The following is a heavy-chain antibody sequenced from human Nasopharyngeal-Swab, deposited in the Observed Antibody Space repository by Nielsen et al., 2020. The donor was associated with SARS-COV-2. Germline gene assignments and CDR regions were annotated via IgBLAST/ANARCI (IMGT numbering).Heavy chain of an antibody. CDR1: GAPMNSYY. D-gene: IGHD3/OR15-3a*01. Sequence: SETLSPPCPASGAPMNSYYWYWTRPPPGKALEWLGSPFNSGSTEYSPSLKRRATISVDTSNNQFSLKLSSVTAADTAVYFCARVQVDDDFWTGYHVDYWGQGTLVTVSS. V-gene: IGHV4-59*01. J-gene: IGHJ4*02. CDR2: PFNSGST. CDR3: ARVQVDDDFWTGYHVDY.